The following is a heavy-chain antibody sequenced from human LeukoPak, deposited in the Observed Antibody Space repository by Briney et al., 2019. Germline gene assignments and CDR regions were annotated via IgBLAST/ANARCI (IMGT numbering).Heavy chain of an antibody. J-gene: IGHJ3*02. D-gene: IGHD5-24*01. V-gene: IGHV1-46*01. CDR3: ARIRDGYNDAYDI. CDR2: INPGGDNT. CDR1: GYTFTKSY. Sequence: ASVKVPCKASGYTFTKSYIHWVRQAPGQRLEWMGLINPGGDNTDYAQNFQGRLTMTSDTSVRTVYMELSSLRSEDTAVYHCARIRDGYNDAYDIWGQGTVVTVPS.